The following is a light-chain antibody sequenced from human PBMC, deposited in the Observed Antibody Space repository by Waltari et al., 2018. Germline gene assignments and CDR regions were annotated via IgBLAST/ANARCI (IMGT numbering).Light chain of an antibody. CDR3: GTWDNSLSAWV. V-gene: IGLV1-51*02. Sequence: QSVLTQPPSVSATPGQRVTIPCSGRNSNIGINYISWYQQLPRTAPKLLIYENKKRPSGIPDRFSGSKSGTSATLGITGLQTEDEADYYCGTWDNSLSAWVFGGGTKLTVL. CDR2: ENK. J-gene: IGLJ3*02. CDR1: NSNIGINY.